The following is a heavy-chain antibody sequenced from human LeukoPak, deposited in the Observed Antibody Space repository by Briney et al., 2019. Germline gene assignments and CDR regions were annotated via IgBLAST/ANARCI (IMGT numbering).Heavy chain of an antibody. J-gene: IGHJ6*02. Sequence: GGSLRLSCAASGITLTSYSMNWVRQAPGKGLEWVSYISSSSSSIYHADSVKGRFTISRDNAKNSLYLQMNSLRAEDTAVYYCARRGSSNNWYSNAMDVWGQGTTVTVSS. CDR2: ISSSSSSI. CDR1: GITLTSYS. D-gene: IGHD1-1*01. V-gene: IGHV3-48*04. CDR3: ARRGSSNNWYSNAMDV.